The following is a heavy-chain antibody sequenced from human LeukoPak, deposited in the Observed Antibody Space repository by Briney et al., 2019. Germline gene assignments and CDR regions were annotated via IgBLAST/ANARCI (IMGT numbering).Heavy chain of an antibody. CDR2: INPDSGGT. J-gene: IGHJ4*02. CDR1: GYTFTGYY. CDR3: ARAIAVAGTLTRTFDY. Sequence: ASVKVSCKASGYTFTGYYIHWVRQAPGQGLEWMGWINPDSGGTSYAQKFQGRVTMTRDTSTSTVYMELSSLRSEDTAVYYCARAIAVAGTLTRTFDYWGQGTLVTVSS. V-gene: IGHV1-2*02. D-gene: IGHD6-19*01.